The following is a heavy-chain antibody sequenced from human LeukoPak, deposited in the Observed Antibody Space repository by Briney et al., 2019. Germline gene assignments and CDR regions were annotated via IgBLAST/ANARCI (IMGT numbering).Heavy chain of an antibody. V-gene: IGHV1-69*06. CDR1: GGTFSSYA. J-gene: IGHJ6*03. CDR2: IIPIFGTA. Sequence: SVKVSCKASGGTFSSYAISWVRQAPGQGLEWMGGIIPIFGTANYAQKFQGRVTITADKSASTAYMELSSLRSEDTAVYYCARAYSYGYVYYMDVWGKGTTVTVSS. CDR3: ARAYSYGYVYYMDV. D-gene: IGHD5-18*01.